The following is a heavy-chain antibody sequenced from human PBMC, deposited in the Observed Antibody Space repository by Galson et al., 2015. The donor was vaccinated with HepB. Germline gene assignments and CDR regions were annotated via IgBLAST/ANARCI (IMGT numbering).Heavy chain of an antibody. Sequence: LSLTCTVSGGSVSSGSYYWSWIRQPPGKGLEWIGYIYYSGSTNYNPSLKSRVTLSGDTSKNQFSLKLSSVTAADTAVYYCARGDYDILTGYYTGFDYWGQGTLVTVSS. J-gene: IGHJ4*02. CDR3: ARGDYDILTGYYTGFDY. D-gene: IGHD3-9*01. CDR1: GGSVSSGSYY. CDR2: IYYSGST. V-gene: IGHV4-61*01.